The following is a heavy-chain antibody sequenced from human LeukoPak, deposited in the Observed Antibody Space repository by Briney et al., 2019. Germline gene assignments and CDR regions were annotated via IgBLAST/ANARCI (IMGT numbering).Heavy chain of an antibody. D-gene: IGHD2-2*01. CDR1: GFTFSDYY. CDR3: ARLEQYHRGHFYYYKDG. CDR2: MTSSGTTI. Sequence: GGSLRLSCAASGFTFSDYYMTWIRQAPGKGLEWVSYMTSSGTTIYYADSVRGRLTISRDNAKKSLYLQMNSLRAEDTAVYYCARLEQYHRGHFYYYKDGWGKGTTVTVSS. J-gene: IGHJ6*03. V-gene: IGHV3-11*01.